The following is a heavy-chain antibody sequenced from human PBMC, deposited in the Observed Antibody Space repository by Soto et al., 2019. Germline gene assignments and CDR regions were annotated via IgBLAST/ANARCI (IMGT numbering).Heavy chain of an antibody. Sequence: PSETLSLTCAVSGGSISSGGYSWSWIRQPPGKGLEWIGYIYHSGSTYYNPSLKSRVTISVDRSKNQFSLKLSSVTAADTAVYYCARGVKAYSYESSGYYYWGQGTLVTVSS. CDR2: IYHSGST. V-gene: IGHV4-30-2*01. D-gene: IGHD3-22*01. J-gene: IGHJ4*02. CDR3: ARGVKAYSYESSGYYY. CDR1: GGSISSGGYS.